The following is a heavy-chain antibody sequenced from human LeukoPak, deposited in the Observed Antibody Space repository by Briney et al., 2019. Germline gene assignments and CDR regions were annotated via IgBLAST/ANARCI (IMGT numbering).Heavy chain of an antibody. D-gene: IGHD4-17*01. Sequence: SETLSLTCAVSGGSISNSNWWSWVRQPPGQGLEWIGEIYHSGSTNHNPSLKSRVTISVDKSKNQFSLKLSSVTAADTAVYYCARGTPTVTASFDYWGQGTLVTVSS. J-gene: IGHJ4*02. CDR3: ARGTPTVTASFDY. V-gene: IGHV4-4*02. CDR2: IYHSGST. CDR1: GGSISNSNW.